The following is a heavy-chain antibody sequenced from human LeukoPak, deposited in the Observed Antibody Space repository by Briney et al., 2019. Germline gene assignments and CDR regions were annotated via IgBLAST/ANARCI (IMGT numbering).Heavy chain of an antibody. D-gene: IGHD1-26*01. J-gene: IGHJ4*02. CDR1: GFTFSSYA. CDR3: ARGAGHGVVGATEFDY. Sequence: GGSLRLSCAASGFTFSSYAMHWVRQAPGKGLEWVAVISYDGSNKYYADSVKGRFTISRDNSKNTLYLQMNSLRAEDTAVYYCARGAGHGVVGATEFDYWGQGTLVTVSS. V-gene: IGHV3-30-3*01. CDR2: ISYDGSNK.